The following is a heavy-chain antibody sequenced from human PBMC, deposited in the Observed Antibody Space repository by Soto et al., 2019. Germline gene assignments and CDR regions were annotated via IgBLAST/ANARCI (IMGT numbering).Heavy chain of an antibody. Sequence: LRLSCAASGFTFSSYSMNWVRQAPGKGLEWVSSISSSSSYIYYADSVKGRFTISRDNAKNSLYLQMNSLRAEDTAVYYCARDSPVAVAGTFDYWGQGTLVTVSS. V-gene: IGHV3-21*01. D-gene: IGHD6-19*01. J-gene: IGHJ4*02. CDR1: GFTFSSYS. CDR3: ARDSPVAVAGTFDY. CDR2: ISSSSSYI.